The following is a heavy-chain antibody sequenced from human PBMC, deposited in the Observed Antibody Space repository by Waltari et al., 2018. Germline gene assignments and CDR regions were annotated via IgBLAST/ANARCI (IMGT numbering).Heavy chain of an antibody. CDR3: ARDEYSYSY. Sequence: QVQLVESGGGLVGPGGSLRLSCAASGFTVSDYYMTWIRQAPGKGLEWVAYIADSNAMYYADSVKGRFTMPRDNAKNSLHLQMDSLRAEDAGVYYCARDEYSYSYWGQGTLVTVSS. J-gene: IGHJ4*02. D-gene: IGHD5-18*01. CDR2: IADSNAM. V-gene: IGHV3-11*01. CDR1: GFTVSDYY.